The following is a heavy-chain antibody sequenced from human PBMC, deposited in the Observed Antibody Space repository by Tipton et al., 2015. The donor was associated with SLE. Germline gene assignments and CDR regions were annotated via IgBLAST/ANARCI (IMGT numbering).Heavy chain of an antibody. D-gene: IGHD3-10*01. CDR2: MYSGGRI. J-gene: IGHJ4*02. CDR1: GFAFSSYA. V-gene: IGHV3-23*03. CDR3: AKTLFGDYGDH. Sequence: SLRLSCKASGFAFSSYAMTWVRQAPGKGLEWVSVMYSGGRIHYGDSVKGRFTISRDNSKSTLYLQMNSLRTDDTAVYYCAKTLFGDYGDHWGQGTLVIVSS.